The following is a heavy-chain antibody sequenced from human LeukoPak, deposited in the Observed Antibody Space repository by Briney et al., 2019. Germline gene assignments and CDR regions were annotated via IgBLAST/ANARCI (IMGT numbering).Heavy chain of an antibody. Sequence: ASVKVSCKASGYTFTSYGISWVRQAPGQGLEWMGWISAYNGNTNYAQKLQGRVTMTTDTSRSTAYMELRSLRSDDTAVYYCARSSRIVVNNWFDPWGQGTLVTVSS. V-gene: IGHV1-18*01. D-gene: IGHD2-15*01. CDR1: GYTFTSYG. J-gene: IGHJ5*02. CDR3: ARSSRIVVNNWFDP. CDR2: ISAYNGNT.